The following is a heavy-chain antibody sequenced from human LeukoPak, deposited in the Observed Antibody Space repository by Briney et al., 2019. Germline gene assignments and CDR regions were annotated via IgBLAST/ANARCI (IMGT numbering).Heavy chain of an antibody. CDR2: IYTSGNT. D-gene: IGHD5-12*01. J-gene: IGHJ2*01. CDR3: ARQAWGYIWYFDL. V-gene: IGHV4-4*09. Sequence: SETLSLTCTVSGGSISSYYWSWIRQPPGKGLEWIGYIYTSGNTNYTPSLKSRVTISVDTSKNQFPLKLNSVTAADTAVYYCARQAWGYIWYFDLWGRGTLVTVSS. CDR1: GGSISSYY.